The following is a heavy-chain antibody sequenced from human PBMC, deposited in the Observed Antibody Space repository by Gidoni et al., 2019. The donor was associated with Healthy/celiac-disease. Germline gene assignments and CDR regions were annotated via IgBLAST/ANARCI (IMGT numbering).Heavy chain of an antibody. CDR2: IKSKTDGGTT. CDR1: GFTFSNAW. Sequence: EVQLVESGGGLVKPGGSLRLSCAASGFTFSNAWMTWVRQAPGKGLGWVGRIKSKTDGGTTDYAAPVKGRFTISRDDSKNTLYLQMNSLKTEDTAVYYCTTDWGGLAARPLGYAFDIWGQGTMVTVSS. D-gene: IGHD6-6*01. CDR3: TTDWGGLAARPLGYAFDI. J-gene: IGHJ3*02. V-gene: IGHV3-15*01.